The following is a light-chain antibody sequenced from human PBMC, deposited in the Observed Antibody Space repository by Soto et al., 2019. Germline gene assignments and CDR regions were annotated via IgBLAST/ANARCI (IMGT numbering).Light chain of an antibody. CDR1: QFVSSRS. V-gene: IGKV3-20*01. J-gene: IGKJ5*01. Sequence: EIVLTQSPGTLSLSPGESATLLRRASQFVSSRSLAWYQQKLGQAPRLLIYGASNRATGIPGRFSASGSGTDFTLTITPLEPEDFAVYFCQQYANSPITFGQGTRLEIK. CDR2: GAS. CDR3: QQYANSPIT.